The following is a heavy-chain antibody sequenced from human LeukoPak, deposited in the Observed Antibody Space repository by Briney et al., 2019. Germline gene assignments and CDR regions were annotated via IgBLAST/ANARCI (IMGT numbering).Heavy chain of an antibody. CDR2: ISASGDVT. CDR3: AREGYGDYSHDAFDI. Sequence: PGGSLRLSCEASRFSFSAYPMGWVRRAPGKGLEWVSGISASGDVTFHADPVKGRFTISRDNAKNSLYLQMNSLRAEDTAVYYCAREGYGDYSHDAFDIWGQGTMVTVSS. D-gene: IGHD4-23*01. CDR1: RFSFSAYP. J-gene: IGHJ3*02. V-gene: IGHV3-23*01.